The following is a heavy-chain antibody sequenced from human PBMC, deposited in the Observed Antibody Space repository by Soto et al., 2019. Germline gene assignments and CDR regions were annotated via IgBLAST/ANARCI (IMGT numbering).Heavy chain of an antibody. CDR1: GDSVSSNSTG. V-gene: IGHV6-1*01. CDR3: TGITWFRGMDV. CDR2: TYYKSKWNN. Sequence: SQTLSLTCAISGDSVSSNSTGWNWIRQSPSRGLEWLGRTYYKSKWNNDYALSVKSRITINPDTSKNQFSLHLYSVTPEDTAVYYCTGITWFRGMDVWGQGTPVTVSS. J-gene: IGHJ6*02. D-gene: IGHD3-10*01.